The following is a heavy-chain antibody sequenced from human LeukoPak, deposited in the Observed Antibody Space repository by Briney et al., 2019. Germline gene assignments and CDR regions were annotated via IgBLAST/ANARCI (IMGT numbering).Heavy chain of an antibody. CDR3: ARDRIAEAGWYYYGMDV. V-gene: IGHV4-59*01. CDR1: GGSISSYY. Sequence: KPSETLSLTCTVSGGSISSYYWSWIRQPPGKGLEWIGYIYYSGSTNHNPSLKSRVTISVDTSKNQFSLKLSSVTAADTAVYYCARDRIAEAGWYYYGMDVWGKGTTVTVSS. D-gene: IGHD6-19*01. CDR2: IYYSGST. J-gene: IGHJ6*04.